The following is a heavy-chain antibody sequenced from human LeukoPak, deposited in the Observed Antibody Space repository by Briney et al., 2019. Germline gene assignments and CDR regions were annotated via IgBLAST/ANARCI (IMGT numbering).Heavy chain of an antibody. Sequence: GGSLRLSCAASGFTFSSYWMSWVRQAPGKGLEWVANIKQDGSEKYYVDSVKGRFTISRDNAKNSLYLQMNSLRAEDTAVYYCAKDVAVAGFYYFDYWGQGTLVTVSS. CDR1: GFTFSSYW. CDR2: IKQDGSEK. D-gene: IGHD6-19*01. CDR3: AKDVAVAGFYYFDY. J-gene: IGHJ4*02. V-gene: IGHV3-7*01.